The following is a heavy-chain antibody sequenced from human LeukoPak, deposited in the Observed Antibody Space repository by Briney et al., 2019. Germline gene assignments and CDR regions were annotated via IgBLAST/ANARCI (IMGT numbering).Heavy chain of an antibody. D-gene: IGHD2-15*01. CDR1: GFTFSSYS. Sequence: GKSLRLSCAGSGFTFSSYSINWVRRAPGKGLEWVSSISGSSSYIYYADSVKGRFTISRDNAKKSLYLQMNSLRAEDTAVYYCARDLYIEIISAFDIWGQGTMVTVSS. CDR2: ISGSSSYI. V-gene: IGHV3-21*01. CDR3: ARDLYIEIISAFDI. J-gene: IGHJ3*02.